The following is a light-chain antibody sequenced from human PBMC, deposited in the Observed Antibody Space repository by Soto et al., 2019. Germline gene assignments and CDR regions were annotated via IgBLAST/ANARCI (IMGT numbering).Light chain of an antibody. Sequence: QSVLTQPPSVSAAPGQKVTISCSGISSNIGNNYVSWYQQLPGTAPKLLIYENNKRPSGIPDRFSGSKSGTSATLGITGLXXXXXADYYCGTWDSSLSVWVFGGGTKLTVL. V-gene: IGLV1-51*02. J-gene: IGLJ3*02. CDR3: GTWDSSLSVWV. CDR1: SSNIGNNY. CDR2: ENN.